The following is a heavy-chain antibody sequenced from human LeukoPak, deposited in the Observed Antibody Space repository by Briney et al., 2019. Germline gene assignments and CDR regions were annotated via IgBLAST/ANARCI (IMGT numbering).Heavy chain of an antibody. V-gene: IGHV3-53*01. CDR3: AREDNRGVYDDGFDI. D-gene: IGHD5/OR15-5a*01. J-gene: IGHJ3*02. CDR1: GFTVSNNF. CDR2: IHSDGNT. Sequence: GGSLRLSCAASGFTVSNNFMYWVRQAPERGLGWFSVIHSDGNTLYADSVEGRFTISRDNFKNTVYLQMSSLRAEDTAVYYCAREDNRGVYDDGFDIWGQGTMVTVSS.